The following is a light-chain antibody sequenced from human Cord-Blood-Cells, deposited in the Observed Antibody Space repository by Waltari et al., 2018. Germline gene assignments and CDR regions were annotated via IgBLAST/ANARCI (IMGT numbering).Light chain of an antibody. CDR3: QQSNSTPIT. V-gene: IGKV1-39*01. Sequence: IQLTQYPSFLSSSVGDRVTITCRASQSISSYLNWYQQKPVNAPKLLIYAATSLQSGVPSRFRGSGSGTYCTLTISSRQPEDYPTYYCQQSNSTPITFGQGTRLEIK. CDR2: AAT. J-gene: IGKJ5*01. CDR1: QSISSY.